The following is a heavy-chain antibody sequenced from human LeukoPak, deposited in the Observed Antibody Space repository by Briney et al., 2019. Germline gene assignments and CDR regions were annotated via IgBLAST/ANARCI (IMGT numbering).Heavy chain of an antibody. CDR1: GGSVSTYY. D-gene: IGHD3-22*01. CDR3: ARIYYDSGAYYRRAFDI. Sequence: SETLSPTCTVSGGSVSTYYWSWIRQPPGKGLEWLAYTYNSGSTNSNPSLKSRVTISVDTSKNQFSLRLSSVTAADTAVYYCARIYYDSGAYYRRAFDIRGQGTMVSVSS. J-gene: IGHJ3*02. V-gene: IGHV4-59*02. CDR2: TYNSGST.